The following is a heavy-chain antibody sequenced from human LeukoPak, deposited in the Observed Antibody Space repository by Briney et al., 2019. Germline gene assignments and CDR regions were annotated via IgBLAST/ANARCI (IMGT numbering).Heavy chain of an antibody. CDR2: ISSSGSTI. CDR1: GFTFSSYE. D-gene: IGHD5-12*01. CDR3: ASSYSGYDELDY. Sequence: PGGSLRLSCAASGFTFSSYEMNWVRQAPGKGLEWVSYISSSGSTIYYADSVKGRFTISRDNAKNSLYLQMNSLRAEDTAVYYCASSYSGYDELDYWGQGTLVTVSS. V-gene: IGHV3-48*03. J-gene: IGHJ4*02.